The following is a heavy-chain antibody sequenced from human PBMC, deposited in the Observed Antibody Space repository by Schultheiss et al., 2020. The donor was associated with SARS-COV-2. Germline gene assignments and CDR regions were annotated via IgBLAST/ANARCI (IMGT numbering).Heavy chain of an antibody. D-gene: IGHD6-19*01. CDR2: IIPIFGTA. V-gene: IGHV1-69*13. CDR1: GGTFSSYA. Sequence: SVKVSCKASGGTFSSYAISWVRQAPGQGLEWMGGIIPIFGTANYAQKFQGRVTITADESTSTAYMELSSLRSEDTAVYYCARSYSSGWPDYYYYYMDVWGKGTTVTVSS. CDR3: ARSYSSGWPDYYYYYMDV. J-gene: IGHJ6*03.